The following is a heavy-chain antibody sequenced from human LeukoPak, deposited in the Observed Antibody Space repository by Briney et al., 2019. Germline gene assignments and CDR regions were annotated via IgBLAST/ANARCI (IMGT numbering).Heavy chain of an antibody. Sequence: QSGGSLRLSCAASGFTFSSYGMHWVRQAPGKGLEWVSFIRYDGSNKYYADSVKGRFTISRDNSKNTLYLQTSSLRPEDTAVYYCAKESVWFGESNPFDYWGQGTLVTVSS. D-gene: IGHD3-10*01. J-gene: IGHJ4*02. V-gene: IGHV3-30*02. CDR3: AKESVWFGESNPFDY. CDR2: IRYDGSNK. CDR1: GFTFSSYG.